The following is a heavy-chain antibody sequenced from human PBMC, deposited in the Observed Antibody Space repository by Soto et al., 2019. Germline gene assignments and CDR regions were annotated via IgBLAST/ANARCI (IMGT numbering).Heavy chain of an antibody. J-gene: IGHJ5*02. CDR3: ARVRPETDYYDSSGYYHWFDP. D-gene: IGHD3-22*01. Sequence: QVQLVQSGAEVKKPGSSVKVSCKASGGTFSSYAISWVRQAPGQGLEWMGGIIPIFGTANYAQKFQGRVKITADESTSTAYMERSSLRSEDTAVYYCARVRPETDYYDSSGYYHWFDPWGQGTLVTVSS. V-gene: IGHV1-69*12. CDR2: IIPIFGTA. CDR1: GGTFSSYA.